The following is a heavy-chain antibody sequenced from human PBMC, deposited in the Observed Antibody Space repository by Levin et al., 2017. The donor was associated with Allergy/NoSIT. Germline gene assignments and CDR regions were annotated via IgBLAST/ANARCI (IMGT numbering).Heavy chain of an antibody. CDR2: ISYDGSNK. CDR1: GFTFSSYA. Sequence: GASVKVSCAASGFTFSSYAMHWVRQAPGKGLEWVALISYDGSNKCYADSVKGRFTISRDNSKNTLYLQMNSLRAEDTAVYYCVRNSGSYSPFDYWGQGTLVTVSS. D-gene: IGHD1-26*01. CDR3: VRNSGSYSPFDY. J-gene: IGHJ4*02. V-gene: IGHV3-30-3*01.